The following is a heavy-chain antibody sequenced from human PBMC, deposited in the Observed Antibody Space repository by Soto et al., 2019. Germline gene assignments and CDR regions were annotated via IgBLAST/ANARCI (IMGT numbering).Heavy chain of an antibody. CDR3: ATEVAHSYGYMR. V-gene: IGHV4-31*03. CDR2: IYYSGST. Sequence: QVQLQESGPGLVKPSQTLSLTCTVSGGSISSGGYYWSWIRQHPGKGLEWIGCIYYSGSTYYNPSLKSRVTIAVDTSKNQFSLKLSSVTAADTAVYYCATEVAHSYGYMRWGQGTLVTVSS. D-gene: IGHD5-18*01. CDR1: GGSISSGGYY. J-gene: IGHJ4*02.